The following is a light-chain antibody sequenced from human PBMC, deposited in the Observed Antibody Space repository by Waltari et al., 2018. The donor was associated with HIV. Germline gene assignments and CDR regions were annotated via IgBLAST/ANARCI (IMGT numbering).Light chain of an antibody. J-gene: IGKJ4*01. CDR1: LSVSTS. CDR2: DAS. V-gene: IGKV3D-15*01. CDR3: QQYKNWPLT. Sequence: EIVMTQSPGPLSVSPGEGASLSCRASLSVSTSLAWYQQKPGQTPTLIVYDASTRATGVPDRFSGGGSGTDFTLTISSLQSEDFAVYYCQQYKNWPLTFGGGTKVETK.